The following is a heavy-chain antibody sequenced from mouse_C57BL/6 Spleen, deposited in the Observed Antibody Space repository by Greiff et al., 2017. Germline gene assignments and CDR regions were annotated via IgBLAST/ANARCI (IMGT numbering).Heavy chain of an antibody. CDR2: IDPSDSYT. D-gene: IGHD1-1*01. V-gene: IGHV1-69*01. Sequence: QVQLQQPGAELVMPGASVKLSCKASGYTFTSYWMHWVKQRPGQGLEWIGGIDPSDSYTNYNQKFKGKSTLTVDKSSSTAYMQLSSLTSEDSAVYYCATPWLYPIDFDVWGTGTTVTVSS. CDR3: ATPWLYPIDFDV. J-gene: IGHJ1*03. CDR1: GYTFTSYW.